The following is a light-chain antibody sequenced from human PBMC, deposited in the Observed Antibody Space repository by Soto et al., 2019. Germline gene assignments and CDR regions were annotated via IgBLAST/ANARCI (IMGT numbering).Light chain of an antibody. J-gene: IGKJ1*01. CDR1: QSIDKW. V-gene: IGKV1-5*03. CDR2: KAS. Sequence: DIQMTQSPSTLSASVGDRVTITCRASQSIDKWLAWYQQKPGKAPKLLIYKASLLQSGVPSRFSGSGSGTEFPLTISRLQPDDVCSYFRQQYNKFSWTFGQGTKVEIQ. CDR3: QQYNKFSWT.